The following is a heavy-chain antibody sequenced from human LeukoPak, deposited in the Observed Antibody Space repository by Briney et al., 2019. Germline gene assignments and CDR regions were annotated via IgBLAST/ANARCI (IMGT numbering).Heavy chain of an antibody. CDR1: GFTFSSYG. J-gene: IGHJ4*02. D-gene: IGHD6-19*01. V-gene: IGHV3-30*19. Sequence: GGSLRLSCAASGFTFSSYGMHWVRQAPGKGLEWVAITSYDGGVKYYTDSVKGRFTISRDNSKNTLYRQMNSLRAEDTAVYYCARDAPIAVAGSTSYYFDYWGQGTLVTVSS. CDR2: TSYDGGVK. CDR3: ARDAPIAVAGSTSYYFDY.